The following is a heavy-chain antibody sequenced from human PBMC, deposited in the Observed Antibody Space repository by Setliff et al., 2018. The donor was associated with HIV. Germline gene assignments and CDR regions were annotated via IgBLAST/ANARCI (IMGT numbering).Heavy chain of an antibody. V-gene: IGHV4-38-2*01. Sequence: PSETLSLTCAVSGYSISSGYYWGWIRQPPGKGLGWIGSFYHSGRTYYNPSLKSRVTISVDTSKNQFSLRLSSVTAADTAVYYCSRSYCGGDCSLVVDTNWFDPWGQGTLVTVSS. J-gene: IGHJ5*02. CDR3: SRSYCGGDCSLVVDTNWFDP. CDR1: GYSISSGYY. CDR2: FYHSGRT. D-gene: IGHD2-21*01.